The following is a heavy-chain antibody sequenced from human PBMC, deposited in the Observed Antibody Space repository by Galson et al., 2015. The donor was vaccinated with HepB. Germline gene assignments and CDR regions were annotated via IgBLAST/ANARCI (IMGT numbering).Heavy chain of an antibody. V-gene: IGHV3-53*01. Sequence: SLRLSCAASGFTVSSNYMSWVRQAPGKGLEWVSVIYSGGSTYYADSVKGRFTISRDNSKNTLYLQMNSLRAEDTAVYYCSRGSCSSTSCYQDYYFDYWGQGTLVTVSS. CDR1: GFTVSSNY. J-gene: IGHJ4*02. D-gene: IGHD2-2*01. CDR2: IYSGGST. CDR3: SRGSCSSTSCYQDYYFDY.